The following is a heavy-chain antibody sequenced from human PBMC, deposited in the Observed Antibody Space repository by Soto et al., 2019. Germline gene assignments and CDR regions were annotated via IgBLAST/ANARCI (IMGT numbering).Heavy chain of an antibody. J-gene: IGHJ6*02. CDR2: MTGRGGSI. D-gene: IGHD2-8*01. CDR3: AKGVMYYTKGLDV. V-gene: IGHV3-23*01. Sequence: GGSLRLSCAASGFPFSEYGMTWVRQAPGRGLEWVSAMTGRGGSIHYAESVRGRFIISRDNSKNTLYLQMDRLRAGDTAVYYCAKGVMYYTKGLDVWGQGTTVTVSS. CDR1: GFPFSEYG.